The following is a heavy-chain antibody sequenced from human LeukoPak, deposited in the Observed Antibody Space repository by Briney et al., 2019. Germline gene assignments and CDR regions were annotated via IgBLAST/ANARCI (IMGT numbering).Heavy chain of an antibody. D-gene: IGHD6-19*01. V-gene: IGHV4-34*01. CDR3: ARVLLNSSGWYYDYYYYMDV. CDR1: GGSLSGYY. CDR2: INHSGST. J-gene: IGHJ6*03. Sequence: SETLSLTCAVYGGSLSGYYWSWIRQPPGKGLEWIGEINHSGSTNYNPSLKSRVTISVDTSKNQFSLKLSSVTAADTAVYYCARVLLNSSGWYYDYYYYMDVWGKGTTVTISS.